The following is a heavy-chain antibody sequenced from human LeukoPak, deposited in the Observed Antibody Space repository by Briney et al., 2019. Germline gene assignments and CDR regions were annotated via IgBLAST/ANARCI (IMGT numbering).Heavy chain of an antibody. J-gene: IGHJ6*03. Sequence: GGSLRLSCAASGFTFSSYSMNWVRQAPGKGLEWVSSISSSSSYIYYADSVKGRLTISRDNAKNSLYLQMNSLRAEDTAVYYCAREGRGCSGGSCYYYYYYMDVWGKGTTVTVSS. CDR3: AREGRGCSGGSCYYYYYYMDV. CDR2: ISSSSSYI. D-gene: IGHD2-15*01. CDR1: GFTFSSYS. V-gene: IGHV3-21*01.